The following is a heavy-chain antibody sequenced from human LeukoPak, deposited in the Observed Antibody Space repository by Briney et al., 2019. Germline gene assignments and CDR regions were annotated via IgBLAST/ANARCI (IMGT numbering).Heavy chain of an antibody. CDR1: GGSISSGDFY. Sequence: SETLSLTCTVSGGSISSGDFYWSWIRQHPGKGLEWIGYIYYSGTTYYSPSLKSRVSISLDTTKNQFSLKLSSVTAADTAVYYCARHPLKPYVSDWFDPWGQGTLVTVSS. V-gene: IGHV4-31*03. D-gene: IGHD3-10*02. CDR2: IYYSGTT. CDR3: ARHPLKPYVSDWFDP. J-gene: IGHJ5*02.